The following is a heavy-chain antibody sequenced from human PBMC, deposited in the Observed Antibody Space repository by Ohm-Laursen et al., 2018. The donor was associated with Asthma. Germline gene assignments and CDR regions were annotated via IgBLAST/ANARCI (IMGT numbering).Heavy chain of an antibody. CDR3: AKEKGGSFDY. CDR1: GFTFSSYG. D-gene: IGHD1-26*01. J-gene: IGHJ4*02. CDR2: ISYDGSNK. Sequence: LRLSCAASGFTFSSYGMHWVRQAPGKGLEWVAIISYDGSNKDYADSVKGRFTISRDNSKITVYVQMNSLRAEDTAVYYCAKEKGGSFDYWGQGTLVTVSS. V-gene: IGHV3-30*18.